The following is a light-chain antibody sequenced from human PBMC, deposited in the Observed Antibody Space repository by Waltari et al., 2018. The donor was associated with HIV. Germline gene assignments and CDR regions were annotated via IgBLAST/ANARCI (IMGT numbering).Light chain of an antibody. CDR1: QSISSW. CDR3: QQYNSYSFLTYT. J-gene: IGKJ2*01. CDR2: KAS. V-gene: IGKV1-5*03. Sequence: DIQMTQSPSTLSASVGDRVTITCRASQSISSWLAWYQQKPGKAPKLLIYKASSLESGVPSRFSGSGSGTEFTLTISSLQPDDFATYYCQQYNSYSFLTYTFGQGTKLEIK.